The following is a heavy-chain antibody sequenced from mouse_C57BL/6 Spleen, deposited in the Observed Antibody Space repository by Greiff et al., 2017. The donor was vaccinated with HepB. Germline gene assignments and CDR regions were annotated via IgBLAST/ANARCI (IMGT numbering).Heavy chain of an antibody. V-gene: IGHV14-4*01. CDR3: TYSNYVGFDY. J-gene: IGHJ2*01. D-gene: IGHD2-5*01. Sequence: EVQLQQSGAELVRPGASVKLSCTASGFNIKDDYMHWVKQRPEQGLEWIGWIDPENGDTEYASKFQGKSTITADTSSNTAYLQLSSLTADDTAVYYCTYSNYVGFDYWGQGTTLTVSS. CDR2: IDPENGDT. CDR1: GFNIKDDY.